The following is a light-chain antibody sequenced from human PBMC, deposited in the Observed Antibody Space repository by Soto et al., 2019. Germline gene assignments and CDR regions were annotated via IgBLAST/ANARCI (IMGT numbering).Light chain of an antibody. J-gene: IGKJ2*01. CDR1: QGFRNY. CDR2: EAS. CDR3: QQYDNPPYT. V-gene: IGKV1-33*01. Sequence: DIQMTQSPSSLSVSVGDRVTITCRASQGFRNYLNWYQQRPGKAPKLLIYEASNLESGVPSRFSGSGSGAEYSLTISSLQPEDIGTYYCQQYDNPPYTFGQGTKLEIK.